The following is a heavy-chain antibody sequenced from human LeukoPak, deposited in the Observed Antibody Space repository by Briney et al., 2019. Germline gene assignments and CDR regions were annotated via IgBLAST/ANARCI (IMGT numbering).Heavy chain of an antibody. J-gene: IGHJ4*02. CDR3: ARAQLLWFGGPYDY. Sequence: PSETLSLTCTVSGGSISSYYWSWIRQPPGKGLEWIGYIYYSGSTNYNPSLKSRVTISVDTSKNQFSLKLSSVTAADTAVYYYARAQLLWFGGPYDYWGQGTLVTVSS. CDR1: GGSISSYY. V-gene: IGHV4-59*01. D-gene: IGHD3-10*01. CDR2: IYYSGST.